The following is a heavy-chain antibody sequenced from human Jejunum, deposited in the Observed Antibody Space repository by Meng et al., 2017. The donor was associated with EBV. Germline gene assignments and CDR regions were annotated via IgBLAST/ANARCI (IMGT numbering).Heavy chain of an antibody. Sequence: GPSLVNPSQTPMLTCTFSGSSPTTSEVGLARSRQPPGKALEWLGKVYWNDDKQYSPSLKSRHTITKDTSKNQVVLTMTNMDPVDTATDYCARRLNLDYRSGTYNCLDPWGQGTLVTVSS. CDR1: GSSPTTSEVG. CDR3: ARRLNLDYRSGTYNCLDP. CDR2: VYWNDDK. J-gene: IGHJ5*02. V-gene: IGHV2-5*01. D-gene: IGHD3-10*01.